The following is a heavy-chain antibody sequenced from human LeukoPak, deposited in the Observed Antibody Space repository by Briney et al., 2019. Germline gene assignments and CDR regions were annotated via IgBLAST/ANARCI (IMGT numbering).Heavy chain of an antibody. V-gene: IGHV3-21*01. Sequence: GGSLRLSCAASGFTFSSYSMNWVRQAPGKGLEWVSSISSSNSYIYYADSVKGRFTISRVNATNSLYLQMNSLRAEDTAVYYCARDLSFITMVRGDNWFDPWGQGTLVTVSS. CDR1: GFTFSSYS. CDR2: ISSSNSYI. J-gene: IGHJ5*02. CDR3: ARDLSFITMVRGDNWFDP. D-gene: IGHD3-10*01.